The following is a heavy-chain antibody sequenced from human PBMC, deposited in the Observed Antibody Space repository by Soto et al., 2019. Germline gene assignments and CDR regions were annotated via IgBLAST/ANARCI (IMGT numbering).Heavy chain of an antibody. Sequence: GGSLRLSCASSGFTFSSHYLTWIRQAPGKGLEWVSYISSSSSTRYYADSLKGRCTISRDNDKSSLYLQMNSLADEDTAVYYCESLDDYYYDRHDYWGQGTLVTVSS. J-gene: IGHJ4*02. D-gene: IGHD3-22*01. CDR1: GFTFSSHY. CDR3: ESLDDYYYDRHDY. CDR2: ISSSSSTR. V-gene: IGHV3-48*02.